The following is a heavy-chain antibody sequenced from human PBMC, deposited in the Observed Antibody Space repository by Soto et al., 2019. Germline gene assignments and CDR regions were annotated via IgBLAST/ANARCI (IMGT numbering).Heavy chain of an antibody. CDR3: AHSTSYGAIPFDS. J-gene: IGHJ4*02. CDR2: IYWDDEK. V-gene: IGHV2-5*02. CDR1: GFSLSTSGVG. D-gene: IGHD4-17*01. Sequence: QITLKESGPTLVKPTQPLTLTCTFSGFSLSTSGVGVGWIRQPPGKALEWLAIIYWDDEKRNSPSLKSRLTIAKDTSKHHVVLTMTSMDPMDTAAYYCAHSTSYGAIPFDSWGQGTLVTVSS.